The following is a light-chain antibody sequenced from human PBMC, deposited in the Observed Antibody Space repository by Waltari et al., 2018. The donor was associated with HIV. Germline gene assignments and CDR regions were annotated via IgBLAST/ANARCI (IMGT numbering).Light chain of an antibody. CDR3: QSYDSSLSGYVV. CDR1: SSNIGADYD. J-gene: IGLJ2*01. CDR2: ANT. Sequence: QSVLTQPPSVSGAPGQRVTISCTGSSSNIGADYDVHWYQHLPGTAPKLLIYANTQRPSGGPDRFSGSKSGTSASLAITGLQAEDEAEYYCQSYDSSLSGYVVFGGGTKLTVL. V-gene: IGLV1-40*01.